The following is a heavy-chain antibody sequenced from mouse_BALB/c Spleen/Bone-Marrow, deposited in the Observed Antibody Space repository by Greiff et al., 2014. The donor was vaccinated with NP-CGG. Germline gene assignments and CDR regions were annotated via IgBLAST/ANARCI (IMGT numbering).Heavy chain of an antibody. CDR2: IYPGDGDT. D-gene: IGHD2-1*01. CDR1: GYTFTSYW. V-gene: IGHV1-87*01. CDR3: ARTYGNYGGVDY. J-gene: IGHJ4*01. Sequence: QVQLKDSGAELARPGTSVKLSCKASGYTFTSYWVQWVEQRPGQGLEWIGAIYPGDGDTRYTQRFKGKATLTADKSSSTAYMQFGSLASEDSAVYYCARTYGNYGGVDYWGQGTSVTVSS.